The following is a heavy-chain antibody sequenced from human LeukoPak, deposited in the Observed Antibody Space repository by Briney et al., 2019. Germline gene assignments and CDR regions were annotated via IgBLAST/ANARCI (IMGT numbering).Heavy chain of an antibody. V-gene: IGHV1-18*01. CDR2: ISAYNGNT. D-gene: IGHD2-2*01. J-gene: IGHJ3*02. CDR3: ARSPSPAGAFDI. CDR1: GYTFTSYG. Sequence: ASVKVSCKASGYTFTSYGISWVRQAPGQGLEWMGWISAYNGNTNYAQKLQGRVTMTTDTSTSTAYMELRSLRSDDTVVYYCARSPSPAGAFDIWGQGTMVTLSS.